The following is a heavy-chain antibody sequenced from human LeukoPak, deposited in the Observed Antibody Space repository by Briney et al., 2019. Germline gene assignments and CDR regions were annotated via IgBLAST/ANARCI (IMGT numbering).Heavy chain of an antibody. J-gene: IGHJ4*02. D-gene: IGHD3-22*01. V-gene: IGHV4-4*07. CDR1: GGSISSYY. Sequence: SETLSLTCTVSGGSISSYYWGWIRQPAGKGLEWIGRIYTSGSTNYNPSLKSRVTISVDTSKNQFSLKLSSVTAADTAVYYCARTDYYDAREDYWGQGTLVTVSS. CDR2: IYTSGST. CDR3: ARTDYYDAREDY.